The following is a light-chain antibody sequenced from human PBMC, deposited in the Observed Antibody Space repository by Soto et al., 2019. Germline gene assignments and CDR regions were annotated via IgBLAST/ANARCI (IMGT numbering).Light chain of an antibody. CDR1: SSDVGSNDR. J-gene: IGLJ1*01. Sequence: QSALTQPPSVSGSPGQSVTISCTGTSSDVGSNDRVSWYQQPPGAAPKLMIYEVTNRPSGVPDRFSGSKSGNTASLTISGLQAEDEADYYRTLYTRSTTIVFGTGTKLTVL. CDR3: TLYTRSTTIV. V-gene: IGLV2-18*01. CDR2: EVT.